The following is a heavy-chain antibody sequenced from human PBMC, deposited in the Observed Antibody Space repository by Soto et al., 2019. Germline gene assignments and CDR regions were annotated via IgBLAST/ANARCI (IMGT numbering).Heavy chain of an antibody. Sequence: GGSLRLSCAASGFTFSSYAMSWVRQAPGKGLEWVSAISGSGGSTYYADSVKGRFTISRDNSKNTLYLQMNSLRAEDTAVYYCAKKYSGYDYNHYYYYMDVWGKGTTVTVSS. J-gene: IGHJ6*03. CDR1: GFTFSSYA. D-gene: IGHD5-12*01. CDR3: AKKYSGYDYNHYYYYMDV. CDR2: ISGSGGST. V-gene: IGHV3-23*01.